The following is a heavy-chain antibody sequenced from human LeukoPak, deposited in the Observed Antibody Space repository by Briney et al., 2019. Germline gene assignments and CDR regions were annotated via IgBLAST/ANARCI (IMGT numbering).Heavy chain of an antibody. J-gene: IGHJ4*02. Sequence: SETLSLTCTVSGGSNNSYYWSWIRQPPGKGLEWIGYTHPSGNTNYSPSLKSRVTISIDTSRNQFFLKLSSVTAADTAVYYCARHYYYDSSGSYYFDYWGQGTLVTVSS. CDR3: ARHYYYDSSGSYYFDY. CDR1: GGSNNSYY. V-gene: IGHV4-4*09. D-gene: IGHD3-22*01. CDR2: THPSGNT.